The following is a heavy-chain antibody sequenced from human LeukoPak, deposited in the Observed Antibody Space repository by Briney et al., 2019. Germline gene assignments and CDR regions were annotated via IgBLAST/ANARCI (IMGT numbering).Heavy chain of an antibody. Sequence: GGSLRLSCAASGFIFSNYGMHWVRQAPGKGLEWVAFIRYDESNKYYADSVKGRFTISRDNSKNTLYLQMNSLRAEDTAIYYCAKEGKTRTWNYSQAKPVYWGQGTLVTVSS. J-gene: IGHJ4*02. CDR1: GFIFSNYG. CDR2: IRYDESNK. CDR3: AKEGKTRTWNYSQAKPVY. D-gene: IGHD3-10*01. V-gene: IGHV3-30*02.